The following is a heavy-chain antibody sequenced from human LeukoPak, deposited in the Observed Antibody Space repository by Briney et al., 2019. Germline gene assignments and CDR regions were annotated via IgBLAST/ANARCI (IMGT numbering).Heavy chain of an antibody. CDR1: GYTFRGNY. CDR2: IDANNGDT. Sequence: ASVKISCKASGYTFRGNYIHWLRQAPGQGLEWMGWIDANNGDTKSAQKFQGRVTVSRDTSISTAYMDLSSLSPDAAAVYYCARDPSSVTLYFFDYWGQGTLVTVSS. J-gene: IGHJ4*02. D-gene: IGHD4-11*01. V-gene: IGHV1-2*02. CDR3: ARDPSSVTLYFFDY.